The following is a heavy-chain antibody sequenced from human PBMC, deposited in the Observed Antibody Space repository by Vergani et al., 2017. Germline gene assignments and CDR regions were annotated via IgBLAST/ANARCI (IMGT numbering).Heavy chain of an antibody. CDR3: ARASLRALVGYYYYMDV. CDR2: IFPSGNS. Sequence: QLQLQESGSGLVKPSQTLSLTCAVSGDSITNGGFSWNWIRQPPGKGPEWIGYIFPSGNSDYNPSLQNGVSISLDQYKNQFSLWVNSVTAADTAVYFCARASLRALVGYYYYMDVWGKGKTVVVSS. D-gene: IGHD3-16*02. CDR1: GDSITNGGFS. V-gene: IGHV4-30-2*01. J-gene: IGHJ6*03.